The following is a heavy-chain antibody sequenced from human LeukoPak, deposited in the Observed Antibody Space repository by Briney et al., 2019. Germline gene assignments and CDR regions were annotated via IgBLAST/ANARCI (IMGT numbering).Heavy chain of an antibody. CDR3: AKGDSSGWPFDY. D-gene: IGHD6-19*01. CDR1: GFTFSSYA. Sequence: PGGSLRLSCAASGFTFSSYAMHWVRQAPGKGLEWVAVISYDGSNKYYADSVKGRFTISRDNSKNTLYLQMNSLRAEDTAVYYCAKGDSSGWPFDYWGQGTLVTVSS. CDR2: ISYDGSNK. V-gene: IGHV3-30*04. J-gene: IGHJ4*02.